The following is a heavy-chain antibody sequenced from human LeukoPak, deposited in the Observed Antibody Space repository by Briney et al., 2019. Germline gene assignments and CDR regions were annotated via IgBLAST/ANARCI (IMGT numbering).Heavy chain of an antibody. V-gene: IGHV3-23*01. CDR2: ISGSGGST. D-gene: IGHD6-13*01. Sequence: GGSLRLSCAASGFTFSSYAMRWVRQAPGKGLEWVSAISGSGGSTYYADFVKGRFTISRDNSKNTLYLQMNSLRAEDTAVYYCARRNIAAAAPDYWGQGTLVTVSS. CDR1: GFTFSSYA. CDR3: ARRNIAAAAPDY. J-gene: IGHJ4*02.